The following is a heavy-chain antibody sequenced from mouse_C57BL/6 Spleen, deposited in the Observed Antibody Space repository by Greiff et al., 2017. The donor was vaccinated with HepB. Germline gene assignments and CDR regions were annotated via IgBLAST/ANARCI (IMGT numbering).Heavy chain of an antibody. V-gene: IGHV1-59*01. Sequence: QVQLQQPGAELVRPGTSVKLSCKASGYTFTSYWMHWVKQRPGQGLEWIGVIDPSDSYTNYNQKFKGKATLTVDTSSSTAYMQLSSLTSEDSAVYYCATAQVQDYYAMDYWGQGTSVTVSS. CDR1: GYTFTSYW. CDR2: IDPSDSYT. CDR3: ATAQVQDYYAMDY. J-gene: IGHJ4*01. D-gene: IGHD3-2*02.